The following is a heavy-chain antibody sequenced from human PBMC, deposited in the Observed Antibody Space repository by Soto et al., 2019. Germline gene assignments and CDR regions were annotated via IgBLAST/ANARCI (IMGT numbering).Heavy chain of an antibody. CDR3: ATTDPRYCSSTSCYPLRLPEVAFDI. Sequence: QVQLVQSGAEVKKPGASVKVSCKASGYTFTSYGISWVRQAPGQGLEWMGWIRAYSGNANYAQKLQGRTTMTTDTSKRTGYMDLRSLRSDDPAVYYCATTDPRYCSSTSCYPLRLPEVAFDIWGPGTMVTVSS. CDR1: GYTFTSYG. D-gene: IGHD2-2*01. CDR2: IRAYSGNA. V-gene: IGHV1-18*04. J-gene: IGHJ3*02.